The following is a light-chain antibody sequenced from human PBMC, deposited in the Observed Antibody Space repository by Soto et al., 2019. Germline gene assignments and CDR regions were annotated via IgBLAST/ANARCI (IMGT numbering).Light chain of an antibody. Sequence: DIQMTQSPSSLSASVGDRVTITCRASQGSSNYLAWYQQQPGKVPKLLIYGASTLQSGVTSRFSGSGSGTDYTLTISSLQPEYAATYYCQKYNSALPFCFDAGTRVDIK. CDR1: QGSSNY. V-gene: IGKV1-27*01. CDR2: GAS. J-gene: IGKJ3*01. CDR3: QKYNSALPFC.